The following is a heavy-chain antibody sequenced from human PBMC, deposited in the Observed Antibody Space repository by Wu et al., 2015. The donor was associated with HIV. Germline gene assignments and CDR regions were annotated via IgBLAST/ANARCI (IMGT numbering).Heavy chain of an antibody. CDR1: GYTFTSYY. J-gene: IGHJ3*01. D-gene: IGHD3-10*01. CDR3: AERPRITSGSGSYSSNGGSFGLS. V-gene: IGHV1-46*01. CDR2: INPSGGST. Sequence: QVQLVQSGAEVKKPGASVKVSCKASGYTFTSYYMHWVRQAPGQGLEWMGIINPSGGSTSYAQKFQGRVTMTRDTSTSTVYMELSSLRSEDTAVYYCAERPRITSGSGSYSSNGGSFGLSWGQGTIGHRLF.